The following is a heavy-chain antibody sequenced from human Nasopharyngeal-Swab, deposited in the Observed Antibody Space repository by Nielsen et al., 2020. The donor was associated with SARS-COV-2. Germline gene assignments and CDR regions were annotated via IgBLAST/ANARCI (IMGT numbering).Heavy chain of an antibody. Sequence: ASVKVSCKASGYTFTSYAMNWVRQAPGQGLEWMGWINTNTGNPTYAQGFTGRFAFSLDTSVSTAYLQISNLKAEDTAVYYCARGGLGNVLRFLEWSPPANYYYYMDVWGKGTTVTVSS. CDR2: INTNTGNP. V-gene: IGHV7-4-1*02. CDR1: GYTFTSYA. D-gene: IGHD3-3*01. CDR3: ARGGLGNVLRFLEWSPPANYYYYMDV. J-gene: IGHJ6*03.